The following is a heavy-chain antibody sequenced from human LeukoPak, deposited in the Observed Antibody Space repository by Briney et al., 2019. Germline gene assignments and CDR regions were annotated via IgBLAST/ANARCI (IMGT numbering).Heavy chain of an antibody. Sequence: GGSLRLSCAASGFTFSDYYMSWIRQAPGKGLEWVSYISSSGSTIYYADSVKGRFTISRDEATNSLFLQMNSLRAEDTAMYYCARDKGIAALHTVGHFDNWGQGTLVTVSS. D-gene: IGHD6-13*01. CDR2: ISSSGSTI. V-gene: IGHV3-11*04. CDR1: GFTFSDYY. J-gene: IGHJ4*02. CDR3: ARDKGIAALHTVGHFDN.